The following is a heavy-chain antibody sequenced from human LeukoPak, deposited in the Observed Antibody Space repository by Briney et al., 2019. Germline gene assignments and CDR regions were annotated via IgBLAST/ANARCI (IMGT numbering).Heavy chain of an antibody. Sequence: ASVKVSCKASGYTFTGYFMHWVRQAPGQGLEWMGWINPNSGGTVYAQKFQGRVTMTRDTSITTAYMDLSSLRSDDTAAYYCARVYGSGSYYNHWGQGTLVTVSS. CDR3: ARVYGSGSYYNH. V-gene: IGHV1-2*02. CDR2: INPNSGGT. J-gene: IGHJ5*02. CDR1: GYTFTGYF. D-gene: IGHD3-10*01.